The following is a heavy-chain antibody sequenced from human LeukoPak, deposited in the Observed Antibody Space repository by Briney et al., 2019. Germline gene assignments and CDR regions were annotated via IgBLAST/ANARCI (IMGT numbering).Heavy chain of an antibody. D-gene: IGHD5-18*01. CDR1: GGSISSSSYY. Sequence: PSETLSLTCTVSGGSISSSSYYWGWIRQPPGKGLEWIGSIYYSGRTYYNPSLKSRVTISVDTSKNQFSLKLSSVTAADTAVYYCARTQYNYGAFDYWGQGTLVTVSS. CDR3: ARTQYNYGAFDY. V-gene: IGHV4-39*07. J-gene: IGHJ4*02. CDR2: IYYSGRT.